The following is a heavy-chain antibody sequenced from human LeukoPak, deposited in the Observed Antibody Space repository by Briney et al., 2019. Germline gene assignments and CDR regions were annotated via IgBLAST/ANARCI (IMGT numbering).Heavy chain of an antibody. CDR1: GGSISSGGYS. D-gene: IGHD3-22*01. CDR2: IYHSGST. V-gene: IGHV4-30-2*01. J-gene: IGHJ4*02. CDR3: ARSTYYYDSSGYIADY. Sequence: SETLSLTCAVSGGSISSGGYSWSWIRQPPGKGLEWIGYIYHSGSTYYNPSLKSRVTISVDRSKNQFSLKLSSVTAADTAVYYCARSTYYYDSSGYIADYWGQGTLVTVSS.